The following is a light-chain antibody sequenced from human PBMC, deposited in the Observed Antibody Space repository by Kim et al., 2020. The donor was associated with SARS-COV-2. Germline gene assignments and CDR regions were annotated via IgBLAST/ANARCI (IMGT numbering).Light chain of an antibody. CDR1: SSDVRGYNY. V-gene: IGLV2-14*03. CDR3: SSYTSSSTLYV. J-gene: IGLJ1*01. CDR2: DVS. Sequence: SSTNSCTGNSSDVRGYNYVSWYQQHPGKAPKLMIYDVSNRPSGVSNRFSGSKSGNTASLTISGLQAEDEADYYCSSYTSSSTLYVFGTGTKVTVL.